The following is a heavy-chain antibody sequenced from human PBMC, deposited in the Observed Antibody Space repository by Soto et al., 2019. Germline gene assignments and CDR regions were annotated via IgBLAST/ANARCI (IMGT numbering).Heavy chain of an antibody. J-gene: IGHJ3*02. CDR3: TTSVTISPHAFDI. V-gene: IGHV3-15*01. CDR2: IKSKTDGGTT. D-gene: IGHD3-3*01. CDR1: GFTFSNAW. Sequence: GGSLRLSCAASGFTFSNAWMSWVRQAPGKGLEWVGRIKSKTDGGTTDYAAPVKGRFTISRDDSKNTLYLQMNSLKTEDTAVYYCTTSVTISPHAFDIWGQGTMVTVSS.